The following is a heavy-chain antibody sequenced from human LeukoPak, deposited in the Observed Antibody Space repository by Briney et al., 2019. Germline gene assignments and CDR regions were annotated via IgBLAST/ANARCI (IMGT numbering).Heavy chain of an antibody. J-gene: IGHJ3*02. Sequence: SVTVSCKASGGTFSSYAISWVRQAPGQGLEWMGRIIPILGIANYAQKFQGRVTITADKSTSTAYMELSSLRSEDTAVYYCARPRSSSNWANDAFDIWGQGTMVTVSS. CDR2: IIPILGIA. V-gene: IGHV1-69*04. CDR1: GGTFSSYA. D-gene: IGHD7-27*01. CDR3: ARPRSSSNWANDAFDI.